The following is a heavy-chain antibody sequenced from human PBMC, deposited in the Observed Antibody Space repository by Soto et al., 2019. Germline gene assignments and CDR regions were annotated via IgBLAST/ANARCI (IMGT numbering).Heavy chain of an antibody. V-gene: IGHV1-3*01. CDR3: ARGTPRRPNWFDP. J-gene: IGHJ5*02. CDR1: GYTFTSYA. Sequence: ASVKVSCKASGYTFTSYAMHWVRQAPGQRLEWMGWINAGNGNTKYSQKFQGRVTITRDTSASTAYMELSSLRSEDTAVYYCARGTPRRPNWFDPWGQGTLVTSPQ. CDR2: INAGNGNT.